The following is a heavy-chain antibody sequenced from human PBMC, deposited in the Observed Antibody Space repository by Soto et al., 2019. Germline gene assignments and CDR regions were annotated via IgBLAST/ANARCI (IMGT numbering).Heavy chain of an antibody. CDR1: NGSISSGGYS. J-gene: IGHJ6*02. CDR3: ARAPPGPAPRWGV. CDR2: IYPTGKA. V-gene: IGHV4-30-2*01. D-gene: IGHD3-16*01. Sequence: SETLSLTCTVSNGSISSGGYSWSWIRQTPGKGLEWIGYIYPTGKAYYNPSLKNRATLSIDTSQNQFSLQLTSVTAADTAVYYCARAPPGPAPRWGVWGHGTTVTVSS.